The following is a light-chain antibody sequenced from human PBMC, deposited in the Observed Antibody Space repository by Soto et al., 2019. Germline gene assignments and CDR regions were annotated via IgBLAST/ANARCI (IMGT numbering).Light chain of an antibody. CDR1: QSVSSN. Sequence: EIVMTQSPATLSVSPGERATLSCRASQSVSSNLAWYQQKPGQAPRLLIYGASTRATGIPARFSGSGSGTEFTLTISSLQYEDFAVYYWQQYNNCPLFGGGTKVEIK. CDR3: QQYNNCPL. CDR2: GAS. V-gene: IGKV3-15*01. J-gene: IGKJ4*01.